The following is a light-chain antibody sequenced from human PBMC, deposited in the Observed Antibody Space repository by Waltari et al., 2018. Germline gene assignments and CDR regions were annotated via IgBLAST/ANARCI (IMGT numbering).Light chain of an antibody. V-gene: IGKV3-15*01. CDR1: QSLSSN. CDR2: GAS. CDR3: QQYNNWPPWT. Sequence: EIVMTQSPATLSVSPGERATLSCRASQSLSSNLAWYQQKPGQAPRLLIYGASTRATVIPARFSGSGSGTEFTLTISSLQSEDFAVYYCQQYNNWPPWTFGQGTKVEIK. J-gene: IGKJ1*01.